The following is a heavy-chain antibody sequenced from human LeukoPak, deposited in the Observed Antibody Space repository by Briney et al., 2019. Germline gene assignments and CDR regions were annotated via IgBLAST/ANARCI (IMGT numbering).Heavy chain of an antibody. Sequence: GESLKISCKGSGYTFFTYWIGLVRPMPGKGLEWVGIIYPGDSDTRYSPSFQGQVTISADKSISTAYLQWSSLKASDTAMYYCARQYYGSGYFDYWGQGTLVTVSS. J-gene: IGHJ4*02. D-gene: IGHD3-10*01. CDR1: GYTFFTYW. CDR3: ARQYYGSGYFDY. V-gene: IGHV5-51*01. CDR2: IYPGDSDT.